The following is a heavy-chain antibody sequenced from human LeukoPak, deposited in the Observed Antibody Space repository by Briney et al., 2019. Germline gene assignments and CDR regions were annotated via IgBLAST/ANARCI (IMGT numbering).Heavy chain of an antibody. Sequence: GASVKVSCKASGYTFTGYYMHWVRQAPGQGLEWMGWINPNSGGTNYAQEFQGRVTMTEDTSTDTAYMELSNLRSEDTAVYYCATSHGSGSPVDYWGQGTLVTVSS. CDR2: INPNSGGT. D-gene: IGHD1-26*01. CDR3: ATSHGSGSPVDY. CDR1: GYTFTGYY. J-gene: IGHJ4*02. V-gene: IGHV1-2*02.